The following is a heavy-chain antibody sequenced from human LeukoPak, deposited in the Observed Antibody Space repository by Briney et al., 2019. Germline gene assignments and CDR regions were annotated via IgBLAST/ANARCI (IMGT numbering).Heavy chain of an antibody. Sequence: ASVKVSCKASGYTFTGYYMHWVRQAPGRGLEWMGWINPNSGATKYAQRFQGRVTMTRDTSISTAYMELSSLRSDDTAVYYCARPLLWWPQVGYFDYWGQGALVTVSS. D-gene: IGHD4/OR15-4a*01. CDR3: ARPLLWWPQVGYFDY. CDR1: GYTFTGYY. V-gene: IGHV1-2*02. CDR2: INPNSGAT. J-gene: IGHJ4*02.